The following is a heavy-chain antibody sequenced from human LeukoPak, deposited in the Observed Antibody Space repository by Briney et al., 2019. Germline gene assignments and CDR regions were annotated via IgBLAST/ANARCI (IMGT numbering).Heavy chain of an antibody. CDR2: INSDGSWT. D-gene: IGHD2-15*01. J-gene: IGHJ4*02. V-gene: IGHV3-74*01. Sequence: GGSLRLSCAASGNYWMHWVRQAPGKGLVWVSHINSDGSWTSYADSVKGRFTISKDNAKNSLYLQMNSLRAEDTAVYYCAREVVVAATCMDYWGQGTLVTVSS. CDR3: AREVVVAATCMDY. CDR1: GNYW.